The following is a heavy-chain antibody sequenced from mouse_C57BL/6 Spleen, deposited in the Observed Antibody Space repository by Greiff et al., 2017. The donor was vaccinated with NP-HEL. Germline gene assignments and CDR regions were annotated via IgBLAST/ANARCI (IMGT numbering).Heavy chain of an antibody. CDR1: GFTFSDYG. J-gene: IGHJ3*01. Sequence: EKLVESGGGLVKPGGSLKLSCAASGFTFSDYGMHWVRQSPEKGLEWLAYISSGSSTTYYADTVKGGLTISRDNVKNTLFLQMTSLRSEDTAMYYCARDDAFAYWGHGTLVNVSA. V-gene: IGHV5-17*01. CDR3: ARDDAFAY. CDR2: ISSGSSTT.